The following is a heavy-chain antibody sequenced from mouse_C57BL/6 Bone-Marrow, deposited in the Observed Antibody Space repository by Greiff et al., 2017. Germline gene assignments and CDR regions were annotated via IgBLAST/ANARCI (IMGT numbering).Heavy chain of an antibody. CDR2: IWWDDDK. V-gene: IGHV8-8*01. D-gene: IGHD1-1*01. Sequence: QVQLKESGPGILQPSQTLRLTCSFSGFSLSTFGMGVGWIRQPSGKGLEWLAHIWWDDDKYYKPALKSRLTISKDTSKNQVFLKIANVDTADTATYYCARIRYYGSYWYFDVWGTGTTVTVSS. CDR3: ARIRYYGSYWYFDV. J-gene: IGHJ1*03. CDR1: GFSLSTFGMG.